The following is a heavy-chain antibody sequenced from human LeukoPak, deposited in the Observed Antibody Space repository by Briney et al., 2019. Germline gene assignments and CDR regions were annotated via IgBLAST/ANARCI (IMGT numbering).Heavy chain of an antibody. V-gene: IGHV3-74*01. CDR2: IKSDGTST. CDR1: GFTFSNYA. CDR3: AREDYADNGWYFDL. J-gene: IGHJ2*01. D-gene: IGHD4-17*01. Sequence: GGSLRLSCAASGFTFSNYAMHWVRQAPGKGLVWVSRIKSDGTSTTYAESVKGRFTISRDNAKNTLYLQMNRLRAEDTAVYYCAREDYADNGWYFDLWGRGTVVTVSS.